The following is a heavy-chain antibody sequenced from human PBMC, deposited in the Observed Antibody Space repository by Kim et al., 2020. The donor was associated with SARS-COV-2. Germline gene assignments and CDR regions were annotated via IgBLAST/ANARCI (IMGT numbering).Heavy chain of an antibody. CDR1: GYTFTSYA. V-gene: IGHV1-3*01. J-gene: IGHJ3*02. D-gene: IGHD3-22*01. Sequence: ASVKVSCKASGYTFTSYAMHWVRQAPGQRLEWMGWINAGNGNTKYSQKFQGRVTITRDTSASTAYMELSSLRSEDTAVYYCAISTYYYDSSGYYYSPVNGAFDIWGQGTMVTVSS. CDR3: AISTYYYDSSGYYYSPVNGAFDI. CDR2: INAGNGNT.